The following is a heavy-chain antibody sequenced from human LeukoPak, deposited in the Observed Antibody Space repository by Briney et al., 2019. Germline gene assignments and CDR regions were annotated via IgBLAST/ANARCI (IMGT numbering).Heavy chain of an antibody. D-gene: IGHD2-2*01. CDR3: AKDSFPFIPAAENWFDP. CDR1: GFTFSSYA. Sequence: QPGGSLRLSCAASGFTFSSYAMSWVRQAPGKGLEGVSAISGSGGSTYYADSVKGRFTISRDNSKNTLYLQMNSLRAEDTAVYYCAKDSFPFIPAAENWFDPWGQGTLVTVSS. V-gene: IGHV3-23*01. J-gene: IGHJ5*02. CDR2: ISGSGGST.